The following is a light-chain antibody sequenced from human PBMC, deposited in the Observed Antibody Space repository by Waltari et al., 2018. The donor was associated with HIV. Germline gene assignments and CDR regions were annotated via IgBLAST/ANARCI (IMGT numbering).Light chain of an antibody. CDR3: QQYKSDPS. Sequence: DIHMTQSRSTLSAFVGDRVTITCRASQGISNWLAWYQQKPGKAPKLLIHKASVLENGVSAGDSGSRFGTDFTLIIDSLEPDDFATYYCQQYKSDPSFGQGTRLEMK. J-gene: IGKJ5*01. CDR2: KAS. V-gene: IGKV1-5*03. CDR1: QGISNW.